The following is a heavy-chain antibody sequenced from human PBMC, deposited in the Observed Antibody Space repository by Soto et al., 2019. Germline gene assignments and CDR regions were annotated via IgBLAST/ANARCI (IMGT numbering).Heavy chain of an antibody. CDR2: ISSSGSTI. J-gene: IGHJ4*02. CDR1: GFTFSSYS. CDR3: ARENGDYLYYFDY. V-gene: IGHV3-48*04. Sequence: GGSLRLSCAASGFTFSSYSMNWVRQAPGKGLEWVSYISSSGSTIYYADSVKGRFTISRDNAKNSLYLQMNSLRAEGTAVYYCARENGDYLYYFDYWGQGTLVTVSS. D-gene: IGHD4-17*01.